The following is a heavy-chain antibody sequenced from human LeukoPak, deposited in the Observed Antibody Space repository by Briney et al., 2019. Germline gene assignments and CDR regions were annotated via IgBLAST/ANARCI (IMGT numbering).Heavy chain of an antibody. J-gene: IGHJ5*02. Sequence: PGGSLRLSCAASGFTFTDHYMDWVRQAPGKGLEWVGRARNKANSYTTEYAASVKGRFIISRDDSKNSLYLQMNSLKTEDTAVYYCVRFDFREMATISWGQGTLVTVSS. V-gene: IGHV3-72*01. CDR1: GFTFTDHY. D-gene: IGHD5-24*01. CDR3: VRFDFREMATIS. CDR2: ARNKANSYTT.